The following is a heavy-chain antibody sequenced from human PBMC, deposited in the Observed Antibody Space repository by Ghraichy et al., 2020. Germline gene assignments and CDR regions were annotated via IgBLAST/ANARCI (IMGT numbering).Heavy chain of an antibody. D-gene: IGHD4-17*01. CDR3: AKGVTTVNWGYGMDV. J-gene: IGHJ6*02. CDR2: ITGIGSSRGNT. CDR1: GFTFSNYA. V-gene: IGHV3-23*01. Sequence: GGSLRLSCAASGFTFSNYAMTWVRQAPGKGLECVSGITGIGSSRGNTYYADCVKGRFTISRDNSKDTLYLQMNSLRAEDTAVYYCAKGVTTVNWGYGMDVWGQGTTVTVSS.